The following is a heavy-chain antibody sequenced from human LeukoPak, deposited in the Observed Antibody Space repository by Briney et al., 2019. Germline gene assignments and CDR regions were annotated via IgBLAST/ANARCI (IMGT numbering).Heavy chain of an antibody. J-gene: IGHJ5*02. D-gene: IGHD6-13*01. CDR3: ARDHVPGIAAAGTYNWFDP. V-gene: IGHV4-34*01. CDR2: IYHSGST. CDR1: GGSFSGYY. Sequence: SETLSLTCAVYGGSFSGYYWSWIRQPPGKGLEWIGSIYHSGSTYYNPSLKSRVTISVDTSKNQFSLKLSSVTAADTAVYYCARDHVPGIAAAGTYNWFDPWGQGTLVTVSS.